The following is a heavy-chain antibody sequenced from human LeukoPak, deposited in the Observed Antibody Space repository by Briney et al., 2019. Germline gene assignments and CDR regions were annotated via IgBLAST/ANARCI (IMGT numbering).Heavy chain of an antibody. D-gene: IGHD1-20*01. Sequence: GGSLRLSCAASGFTFSNYYVHWVRQPPGKGLVWVSRINSDGRDTTYVDSVKGRFTISRDNAKNTVYLQMDSLRAEDTAVYYCATFGYNWNLGYWGQGTLVTVSS. CDR1: GFTFSNYY. CDR3: ATFGYNWNLGY. CDR2: INSDGRDT. J-gene: IGHJ4*02. V-gene: IGHV3-74*03.